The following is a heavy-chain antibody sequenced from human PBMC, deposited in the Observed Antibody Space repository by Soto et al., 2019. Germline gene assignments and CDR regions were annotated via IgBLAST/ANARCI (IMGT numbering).Heavy chain of an antibody. D-gene: IGHD3-3*01. J-gene: IGHJ4*02. CDR2: IVVGSGNT. Sequence: SVQVSCQASGFTFTSSAVQWVRQVRGQRREWIGWIVVGSGNTNYAQKFQERVTITRDMSTNTAYMELSSLRSEDTAVYYCAAGYRGFLEWLKLALFNFDYWGQGTLVTVSS. CDR1: GFTFTSSA. V-gene: IGHV1-58*01. CDR3: AAGYRGFLEWLKLALFNFDY.